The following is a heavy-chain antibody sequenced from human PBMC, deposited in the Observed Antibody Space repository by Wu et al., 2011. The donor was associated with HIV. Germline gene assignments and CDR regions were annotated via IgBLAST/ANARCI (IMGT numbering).Heavy chain of an antibody. J-gene: IGHJ4*02. V-gene: IGHV1-69*14. CDR3: ARDRPWNGYDYFGEEFYFDY. Sequence: QVQLVQSGAEVKKPGSSMKVSCTASGGTFSSYAISWVRQAPGQGLEWMGRIIPIFGTANYAQKFQGRVTITADKSTSTAYMELSSLRSDDTAVYYCARDRPWNGYDYFGEEFYFDYWGQGTLVTVSS. CDR2: IIPIFGTA. D-gene: IGHD5-12*01. CDR1: GGTFSSYA.